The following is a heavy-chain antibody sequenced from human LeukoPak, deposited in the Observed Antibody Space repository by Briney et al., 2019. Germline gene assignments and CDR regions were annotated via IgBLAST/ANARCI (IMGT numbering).Heavy chain of an antibody. D-gene: IGHD6-19*01. CDR2: INWNGGST. Sequence: GGSLRLSCAASGFTFDDYGMSWVRHAPGKGLEWVSGINWNGGSTGYADSVKGRFTISRDNAKNSLYLQMNSLRAEDTALYYCARDISLDSSGWYKNNWFDPWGQGTLVTVSS. J-gene: IGHJ5*02. CDR3: ARDISLDSSGWYKNNWFDP. CDR1: GFTFDDYG. V-gene: IGHV3-20*04.